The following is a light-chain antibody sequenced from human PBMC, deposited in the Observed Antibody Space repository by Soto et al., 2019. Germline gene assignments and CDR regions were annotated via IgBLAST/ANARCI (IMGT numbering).Light chain of an antibody. CDR2: SNN. CDR1: RSNIGSNT. Sequence: QSVLTQPPSTSGTPGQRVTISCSGSRSNIGSNTVTWYQQLPGTAPNLLIYSNNQRPSGVPDRFSGSKSGTSASLAISGLQSEDEADYYCAAWDDSLNGSYVFGTGTKVTVL. V-gene: IGLV1-44*01. J-gene: IGLJ1*01. CDR3: AAWDDSLNGSYV.